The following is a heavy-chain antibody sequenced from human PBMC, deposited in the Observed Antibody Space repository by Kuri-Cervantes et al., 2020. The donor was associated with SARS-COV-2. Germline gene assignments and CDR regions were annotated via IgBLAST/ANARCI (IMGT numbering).Heavy chain of an antibody. CDR1: GYSISSGYY. CDR3: ARDGVAAAGYGNPYYYYYMDV. Sequence: SETLSLTCTVSGYSISSGYYWGWIRQPPGKGLEWIGSIYTSGSTNYNPSLKSRVTMSVDTSKNQFSLKLSSVTAADTAVYYCARDGVAAAGYGNPYYYYYMDVWGKGTTVTVSS. CDR2: IYTSGST. J-gene: IGHJ6*03. D-gene: IGHD6-13*01. V-gene: IGHV4-38-2*02.